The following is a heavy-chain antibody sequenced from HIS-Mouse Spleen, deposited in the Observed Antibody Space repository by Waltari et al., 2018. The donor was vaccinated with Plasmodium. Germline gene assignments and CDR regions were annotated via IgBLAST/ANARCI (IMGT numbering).Heavy chain of an antibody. CDR3: ARESSSSWYFDY. CDR2: ISSSSSYI. J-gene: IGHJ4*02. CDR1: GFTFISYS. Sequence: EVQLVESGGGLVKPGGSLRLSCAAFGFTFISYSMNWVRQARGKGLEWVSSISSSSSYIYYADSVKGRFTISRDNAKNSLYLQMNSLRAEDTAVYYCARESSSSWYFDYWGQGTLVTVSS. V-gene: IGHV3-21*01. D-gene: IGHD6-13*01.